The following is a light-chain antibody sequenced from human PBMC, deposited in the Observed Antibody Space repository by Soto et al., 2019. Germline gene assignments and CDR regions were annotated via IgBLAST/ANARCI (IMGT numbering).Light chain of an antibody. CDR3: QKYNTAPRT. CDR2: AAS. Sequence: DIQMTQSPSSLSASVGDRVTITCRARQGISNYLAWYQQKPGKVPKLLIYAASTLQSGGPSRFSGSGSGTDFTITISSLQPEDVATYFCQKYNTAPRTFGQGTKVEI. V-gene: IGKV1-27*01. CDR1: QGISNY. J-gene: IGKJ1*01.